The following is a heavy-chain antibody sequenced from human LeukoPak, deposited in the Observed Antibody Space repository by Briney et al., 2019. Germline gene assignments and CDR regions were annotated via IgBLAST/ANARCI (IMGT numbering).Heavy chain of an antibody. V-gene: IGHV3-74*01. CDR2: ISIDGSAT. CDR1: GFTFSRSW. D-gene: IGHD1-26*01. J-gene: IGHJ4*02. CDR3: ARTSEWELLDYFDY. Sequence: GGSLRLSCAASGFTFSRSWMRWVRQVPGKGLVWVSRISIDGSATDYADSVKGRFTISRDNAENTLYLEMNSLRAEDTAVYYCARTSEWELLDYFDYWGQGTLVTVSS.